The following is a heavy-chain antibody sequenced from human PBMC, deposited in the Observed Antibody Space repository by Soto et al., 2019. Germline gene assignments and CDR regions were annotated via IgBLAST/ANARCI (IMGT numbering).Heavy chain of an antibody. J-gene: IGHJ6*02. D-gene: IGHD3-10*01. CDR1: GVSFNNNG. CDR2: VSPPFRTS. CDR3: ARVLYYGSGSYSPYGMDV. V-gene: IGHV1-69*01. Sequence: QVQLVQSGAEVQKPGSSVKVSCKTSGVSFNNNGIGWVRQAPGHGLEWMGGVSPPFRTSNYARKFQGRISITADASTGTVNMELSSLTSEDTAQYYCARVLYYGSGSYSPYGMDVWGQGTTVTFSS.